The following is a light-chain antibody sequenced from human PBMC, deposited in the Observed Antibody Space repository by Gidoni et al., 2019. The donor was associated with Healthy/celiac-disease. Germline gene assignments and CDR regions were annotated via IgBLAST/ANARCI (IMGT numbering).Light chain of an antibody. V-gene: IGKV1-39*01. J-gene: IGKJ1*01. CDR3: QQSYSTPPT. Sequence: DIQMTHSPSSLSASVGHRVTIPCRASQSISSYLNWYQQNPGKAPKLLIYAAYSLQSGVPSRFSGSGSGTDFTLTISSLQHEDSATYYCQQSYSTPPTFGQGTKVEIK. CDR1: QSISSY. CDR2: AAY.